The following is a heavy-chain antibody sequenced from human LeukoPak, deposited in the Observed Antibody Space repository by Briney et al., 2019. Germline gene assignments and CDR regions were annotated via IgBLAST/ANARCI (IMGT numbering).Heavy chain of an antibody. V-gene: IGHV4-59*01. D-gene: IGHD7-27*01. J-gene: IGHJ4*02. CDR2: IYYSGST. Sequence: PSETLSLTCTVSGGSISSYYWSWIRQPPGKGLEWIGYIYYSGSTNYNPSLKSRVTISVDTSKNQFSLELSSVTAADTAVYYCARVELGSNFDYWGQGTLVTVSS. CDR3: ARVELGSNFDY. CDR1: GGSISSYY.